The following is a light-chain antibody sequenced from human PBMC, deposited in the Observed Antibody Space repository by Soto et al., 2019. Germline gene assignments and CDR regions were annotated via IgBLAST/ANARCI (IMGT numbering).Light chain of an antibody. CDR1: SSDVGAYKY. J-gene: IGLJ1*01. CDR2: EVS. Sequence: QSVLTQPASVSGSPGQSISISCTGTSSDVGAYKYVSWYQHHPGKAPKVMIYEVSNRPSGVSNRFSGSKAGNTASLTISGLQAEDEADYFCSSYSSSSTLFVFGAGTKVTVL. CDR3: SSYSSSSTLFV. V-gene: IGLV2-14*01.